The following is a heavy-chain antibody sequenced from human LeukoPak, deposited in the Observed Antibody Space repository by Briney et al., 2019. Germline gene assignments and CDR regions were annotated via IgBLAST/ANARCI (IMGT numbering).Heavy chain of an antibody. V-gene: IGHV4-39*01. D-gene: IGHD4-17*01. CDR3: ANYGDYVEDYYYYMDV. J-gene: IGHJ6*03. CDR2: IYYSGST. CDR1: GGSISSSSYY. Sequence: PSETLSLTCTVSGGSISSSSYYWGWIRQPPWKGLEWIGSIYYSGSTYYNPSLKSRVTISVDTSKNQFSLKLSSVTAADTAVYYCANYGDYVEDYYYYMDVWGKGTTVTVSS.